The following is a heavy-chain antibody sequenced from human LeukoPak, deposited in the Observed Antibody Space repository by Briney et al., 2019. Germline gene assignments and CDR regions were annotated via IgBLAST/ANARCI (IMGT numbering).Heavy chain of an antibody. V-gene: IGHV3-66*02. CDR1: GFTVSSNH. D-gene: IGHD3-22*01. CDR2: IYSGGST. J-gene: IGHJ5*02. Sequence: GGSLRLSCAASGFTVSSNHMSWVRQAPGKGLEWVSVIYSGGSTYYADSVKGRFTISRDNSKNTLYLQMNSLRAEDTAVYYCARDHYDSSGYYYAGWFDPWGQGTLVTVSS. CDR3: ARDHYDSSGYYYAGWFDP.